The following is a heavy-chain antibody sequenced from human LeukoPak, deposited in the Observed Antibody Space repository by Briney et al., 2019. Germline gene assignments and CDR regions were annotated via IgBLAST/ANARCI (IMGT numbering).Heavy chain of an antibody. Sequence: SETLSLTCAVSGGSISSGSYYWSWIRQPAGKGLEWIGRIYTSGSTNYNPSLKSRVTISVDTSKNQFSLKLISVTAADTAVYYCARWSGGYVDYWGQGTLVTVSS. D-gene: IGHD2-8*02. CDR2: IYTSGST. CDR1: GGSISSGSYY. J-gene: IGHJ4*02. V-gene: IGHV4-61*02. CDR3: ARWSGGYVDY.